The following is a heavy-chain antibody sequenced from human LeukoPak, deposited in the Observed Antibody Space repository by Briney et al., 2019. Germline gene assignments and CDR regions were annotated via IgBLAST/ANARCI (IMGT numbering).Heavy chain of an antibody. Sequence: ASVKVSCKASGYTFTSYDINWVRQATGQGLEWMGWMNPNSGNTGYAQKFQGRVTITRSTSISTAYMELSSLRSEDTAVYYCATGDPGVGAFDIWGQGTMVTVSS. V-gene: IGHV1-8*03. CDR1: GYTFTSYD. D-gene: IGHD1-26*01. CDR2: MNPNSGNT. J-gene: IGHJ3*02. CDR3: ATGDPGVGAFDI.